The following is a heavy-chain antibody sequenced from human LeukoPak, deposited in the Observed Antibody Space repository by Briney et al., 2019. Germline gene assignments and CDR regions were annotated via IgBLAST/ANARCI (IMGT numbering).Heavy chain of an antibody. V-gene: IGHV1-18*04. CDR1: GYTFTSYG. D-gene: IGHD3-9*01. J-gene: IGHJ6*04. CDR3: ARITDYDILTGYIIPDYYGMDV. CDR2: ISAYNGNT. Sequence: ASVKVSCKASGYTFTSYGISWVRQAPGQGLEWMGWISAYNGNTNYAQKLQGRVTMTTDTSTSTAYMELRSLRSDDTAVYYCARITDYDILTGYIIPDYYGMDVWGKGTTVTVSS.